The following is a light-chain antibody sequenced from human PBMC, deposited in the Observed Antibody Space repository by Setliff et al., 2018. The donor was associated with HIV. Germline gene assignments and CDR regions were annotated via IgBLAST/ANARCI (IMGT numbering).Light chain of an antibody. J-gene: IGLJ1*01. CDR2: EVT. V-gene: IGLV2-14*01. CDR3: SSYTSTYTRV. CDR1: SSDVGYYDY. Sequence: QSVLAQPPSVSGAPGQRVTISCTGTSSDVGYYDYVSWYQQHPGQAPRLMIYEVTNRPSGVSNRFSGSKSGSTASLTISGLQAEDEADYYCSSYTSTYTRVFGTGTKVTVL.